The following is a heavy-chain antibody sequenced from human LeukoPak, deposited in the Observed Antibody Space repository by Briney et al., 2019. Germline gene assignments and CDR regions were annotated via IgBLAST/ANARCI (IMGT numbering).Heavy chain of an antibody. CDR3: ARHVRYSDSSCYYYGSYYFDY. V-gene: IGHV5-51*01. CDR1: GYTFTTHW. Sequence: GESLKISCKGSGYTFTTHWIGWVRQMPGKGLEWMGIIYPGDSDTRYSPSFEGQVTISADKSISTAYLQWSSLKESDTAMYYCARHVRYSDSSCYYYGSYYFDYWGQGTLLTVSS. J-gene: IGHJ4*02. D-gene: IGHD3-22*01. CDR2: IYPGDSDT.